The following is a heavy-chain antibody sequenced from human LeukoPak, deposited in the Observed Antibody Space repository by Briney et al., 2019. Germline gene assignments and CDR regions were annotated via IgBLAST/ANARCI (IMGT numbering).Heavy chain of an antibody. CDR3: ARGYGSGSYVAFDI. CDR2: IYDSGST. CDR1: GGSISNYY. Sequence: SETLSLTCTVSGGSISNYYWSWIRQPPGKGLEWIGYIYDSGSTNYNPSLKSRVTISVDTSKNQFSLKLSSVTAADTAVYYCARGYGSGSYVAFDIWGQGTMVTVSS. J-gene: IGHJ3*02. V-gene: IGHV4-59*01. D-gene: IGHD3-10*01.